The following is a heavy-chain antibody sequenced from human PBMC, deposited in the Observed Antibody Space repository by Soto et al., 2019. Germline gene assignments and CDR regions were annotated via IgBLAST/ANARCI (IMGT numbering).Heavy chain of an antibody. CDR2: IYPGDSDT. D-gene: IGHD2-15*01. CDR1: GYSFTSYW. V-gene: IGHV5-51*01. Sequence: GESLKISCKGSGYSFTSYWIGWVRQMPGKGLEWMGIIYPGDSDTRYSPSFQGQVTISADKSISTAYLQWSSLKASDTAMYYCARLDCSGGSCYRAFDYWGQGILVTVSS. J-gene: IGHJ4*02. CDR3: ARLDCSGGSCYRAFDY.